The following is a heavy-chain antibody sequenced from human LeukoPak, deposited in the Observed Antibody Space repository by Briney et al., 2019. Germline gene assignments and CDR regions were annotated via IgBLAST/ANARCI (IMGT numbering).Heavy chain of an antibody. CDR2: INSDGINT. CDR1: GFTFSNYW. D-gene: IGHD4-23*01. CDR3: ARGGLDYGGKGDVLDI. Sequence: GGSLRLSCAASGFTFSNYWMHWVRQAPGKGLVWVSRINSDGINTIYADSVKGRFTISRDNAKNSLYLQLNSLRAEDTAVYYCARGGLDYGGKGDVLDIWGRGTMVTVSS. V-gene: IGHV3-74*01. J-gene: IGHJ3*02.